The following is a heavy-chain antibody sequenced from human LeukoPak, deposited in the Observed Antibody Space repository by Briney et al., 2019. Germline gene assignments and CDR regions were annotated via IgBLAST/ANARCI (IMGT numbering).Heavy chain of an antibody. D-gene: IGHD3-10*01. CDR1: GFTFRNYG. CDR2: ISYDGSNK. Sequence: GRSQRLSSAASGFTFRNYGMDWVRQAPGKGLEWVAVISYDGSNKYYADSVKGRFTISRDNSRNTLYLQMNSLRPEDTAVYYCATLRYGSGSYYNDYWGQGTLVTVSS. V-gene: IGHV3-30*03. J-gene: IGHJ4*02. CDR3: ATLRYGSGSYYNDY.